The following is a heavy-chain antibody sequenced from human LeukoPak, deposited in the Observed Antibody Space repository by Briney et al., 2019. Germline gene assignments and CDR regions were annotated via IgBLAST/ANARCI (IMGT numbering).Heavy chain of an antibody. V-gene: IGHV3-21*05. Sequence: PGGSLRLSCAASGFTFSSYEMNWVRQAPGKGLEWVSYISSSSSYTNYADSVKGRFTISRDNAKNSLYLQMNSLRAEDTAVYYCASSPPPLAAAGTIFDYWGQGTLVTVSS. D-gene: IGHD6-13*01. CDR3: ASSPPPLAAAGTIFDY. J-gene: IGHJ4*02. CDR2: ISSSSSYT. CDR1: GFTFSSYE.